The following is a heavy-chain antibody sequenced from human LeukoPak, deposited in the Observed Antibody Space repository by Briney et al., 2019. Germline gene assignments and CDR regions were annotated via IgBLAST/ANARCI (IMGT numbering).Heavy chain of an antibody. V-gene: IGHV4-59*05. CDR1: GGSISTYF. Sequence: PSETLSLTCSVSGGSISTYFWSWIRQPPGKGLEWIGSIYYSGSTYYNPSPKSRVTISVDTSKNQFSLKLSSVTAADTAVYYCAKGSYSFYYYGMDVWGQGTTVTVSS. CDR2: IYYSGST. CDR3: AKGSYSFYYYGMDV. J-gene: IGHJ6*02. D-gene: IGHD6-13*01.